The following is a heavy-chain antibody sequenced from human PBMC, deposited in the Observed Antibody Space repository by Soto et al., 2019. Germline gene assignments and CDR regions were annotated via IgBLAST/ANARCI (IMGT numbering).Heavy chain of an antibody. D-gene: IGHD1-1*01. CDR2: ISYDGDNK. J-gene: IGHJ6*02. CDR3: ARGTTTSAFSAMDV. Sequence: QVQLVESGGGVVQPGRSLRLSCAASGFTFSYYALNWVRQAPGKGLEWVAVISYDGDNKYIAESVKGRFTISRDNSKNTVSLQMNSLRTEDTTMYFWARGTTTSAFSAMDVWGQGTTVTVSS. V-gene: IGHV3-30-3*01. CDR1: GFTFSYYA.